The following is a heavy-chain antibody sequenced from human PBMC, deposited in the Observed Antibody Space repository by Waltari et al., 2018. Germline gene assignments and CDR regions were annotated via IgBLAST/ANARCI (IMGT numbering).Heavy chain of an antibody. CDR2: INHSGST. D-gene: IGHD3-9*01. V-gene: IGHV4-34*01. CDR1: GGSSSGYY. CDR3: ARVPSGEVSYDILTGYDY. Sequence: QVQLQQWCAGLLKPSETLSLTCAVYGGSSSGYYWSWILQPPGKGRGWIGEINHSGSTQYNPSLSSRVTIAVDTSKNQCSLKLRSVTAADTAVYYWARVPSGEVSYDILTGYDYWGQGTLVTVSS. J-gene: IGHJ4*02.